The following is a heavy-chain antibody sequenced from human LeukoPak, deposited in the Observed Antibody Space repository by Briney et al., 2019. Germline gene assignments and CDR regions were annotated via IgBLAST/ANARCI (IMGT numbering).Heavy chain of an antibody. CDR2: ISYDGSNK. V-gene: IGHV3-30*18. CDR3: AKSPPCGGDCWYFDY. J-gene: IGHJ4*02. Sequence: PGGSLRLSCAASGFTFSSYGMHWVRQAPGKGLEWVAVISYDGSNKYYADSVKGRFTISRDNSKNTLYLQMNSLRAEDTAVYYCAKSPPCGGDCWYFDYWGQGTLVTVSS. CDR1: GFTFSSYG. D-gene: IGHD2-21*02.